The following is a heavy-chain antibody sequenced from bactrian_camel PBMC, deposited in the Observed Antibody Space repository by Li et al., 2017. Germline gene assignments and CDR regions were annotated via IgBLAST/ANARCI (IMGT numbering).Heavy chain of an antibody. J-gene: IGHJ4*01. D-gene: IGHD4*01. CDR2: IDSGGVT. Sequence: HVQLVESGGGSVQVGGSLRLSCVVSGYSSHSHCMGWFRQAPGKEREGVAAIDSGGVTSYIDSVKGRFIISRDNAKNTLYLQMNSLKTEDTGVYYCATDRPDYYTDDEGIDYWGQGTQVTVS. CDR1: GYSSHSHC. V-gene: IGHV3S55*01. CDR3: ATDRPDYYTDDEGIDY.